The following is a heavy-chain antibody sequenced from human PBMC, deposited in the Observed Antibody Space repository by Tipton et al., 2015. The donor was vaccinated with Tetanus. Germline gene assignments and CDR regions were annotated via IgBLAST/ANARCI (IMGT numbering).Heavy chain of an antibody. CDR2: INAGSGDT. J-gene: IGHJ4*02. Sequence: QLVQSGAEVKKPGASVKVSCKASGYTFSKYVIHWVRQAPGQRPEWMGWINAGSGDTKYSRKFQARVTITRDTSASTAYMELSTLRSDDTAVFYCARGQYDTLTGYPYPNYFDAWGQGTPVTVSS. D-gene: IGHD3-9*01. V-gene: IGHV1-3*01. CDR1: GYTFSKYV. CDR3: ARGQYDTLTGYPYPNYFDA.